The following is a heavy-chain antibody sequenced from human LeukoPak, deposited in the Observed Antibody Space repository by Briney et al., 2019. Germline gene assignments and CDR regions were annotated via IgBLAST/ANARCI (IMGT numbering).Heavy chain of an antibody. J-gene: IGHJ4*02. Sequence: GGSLRLSCAASGFTFSSYAMHWVRQAPGKGLEWVAVISYDGSNKYYADSVKGRFTISRDNSKNTLYLQMNSLRAEDTAVYYCARAPDLSGYDFGYWGQGTLVTVSS. V-gene: IGHV3-30*04. CDR3: ARAPDLSGYDFGY. D-gene: IGHD5-12*01. CDR1: GFTFSSYA. CDR2: ISYDGSNK.